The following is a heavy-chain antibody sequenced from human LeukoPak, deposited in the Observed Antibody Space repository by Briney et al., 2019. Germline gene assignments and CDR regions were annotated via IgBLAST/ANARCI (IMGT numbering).Heavy chain of an antibody. D-gene: IGHD3-10*01. J-gene: IGHJ4*02. Sequence: GGSLRLSCAASGFTFSSYAMSWVRQAPGKGLEWVSAISGSGGSTYYADSVKGRFTISRDNSKNTLYLQMNSLRAEDTAVYYCAKDRSGLGYGSGSQSYDYWGQGTLVTVSS. CDR1: GFTFSSYA. CDR3: AKDRSGLGYGSGSQSYDY. V-gene: IGHV3-23*01. CDR2: ISGSGGST.